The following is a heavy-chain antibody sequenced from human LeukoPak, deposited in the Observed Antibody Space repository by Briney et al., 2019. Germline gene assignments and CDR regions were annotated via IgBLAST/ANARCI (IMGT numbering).Heavy chain of an antibody. CDR2: INTNTGNP. V-gene: IGHV7-4-1*02. J-gene: IGHJ4*02. CDR1: GYSFTSYY. Sequence: ASVTVSCKASGYSFTSYYMHWVRHAPGQGLEWMGWINTNTGNPTYAQGFTGRFVFSLDTSVSTAYLQISSLKAEDTAVYYCARARRDGYKYGSDYWGQGTLVTVSS. CDR3: ARARRDGYKYGSDY. D-gene: IGHD5-24*01.